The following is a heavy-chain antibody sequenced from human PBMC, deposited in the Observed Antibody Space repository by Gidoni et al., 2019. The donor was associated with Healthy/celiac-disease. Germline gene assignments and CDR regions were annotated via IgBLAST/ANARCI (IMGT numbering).Heavy chain of an antibody. J-gene: IGHJ4*02. CDR2: IRYDGSNK. Sequence: QVQLVESGGGVVQPGGSLRLSCAASGFTFSSYGMHWVRQAPGKGLEWVAFIRYDGSNKYYADSVKGRFTISRDNSKNTLYLQMNSLRAEDTAVYYCARVVVHTQGSGYWGQGTLVTVSS. D-gene: IGHD2-15*01. V-gene: IGHV3-30*02. CDR3: ARVVVHTQGSGY. CDR1: GFTFSSYG.